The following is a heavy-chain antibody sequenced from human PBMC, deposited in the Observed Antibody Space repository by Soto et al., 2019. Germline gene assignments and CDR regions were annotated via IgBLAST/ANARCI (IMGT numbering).Heavy chain of an antibody. CDR3: AREQRRYYDFWSGYHTTYYYYGMDV. CDR2: IWYDGSNK. CDR1: GFTFSSYG. V-gene: IGHV3-33*01. Sequence: QVQLVESGGGVVQPGRSLRLSCAASGFTFSSYGMHWVRQAPGKGLEWVAVIWYDGSNKYYADSVKGRFTISRDNSKKTLYLQMNSLRAEDTAVYYCAREQRRYYDFWSGYHTTYYYYGMDVWGQGTTVTGSS. J-gene: IGHJ6*02. D-gene: IGHD3-3*01.